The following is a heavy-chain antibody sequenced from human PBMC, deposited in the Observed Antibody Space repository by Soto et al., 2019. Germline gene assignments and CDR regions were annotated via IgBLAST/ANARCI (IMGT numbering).Heavy chain of an antibody. CDR2: INHSGST. CDR1: GGSFSGYY. D-gene: IGHD3-10*01. V-gene: IGHV4-34*01. CDR3: ARATNYGSGGIGMDV. J-gene: IGHJ6*02. Sequence: SETLSLTCAVYGGSFSGYYWSWIRQPPGKGLEWIGEINHSGSTNYNPSLKSRVTISVDTSKNQFSLKLSSVTAADTAVYYCARATNYGSGGIGMDVWGQGTTVTVSS.